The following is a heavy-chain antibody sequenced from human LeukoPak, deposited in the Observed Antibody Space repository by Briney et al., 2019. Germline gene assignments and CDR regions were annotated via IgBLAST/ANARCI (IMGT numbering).Heavy chain of an antibody. V-gene: IGHV4-30-2*01. D-gene: IGHD2-8*01. Sequence: PSETLSLTCAVSGGSISSGGYSWSWIRQPPGKGLEWIGYIYHTGSTNYNPSLKSRVTISVDKSKNQFSLTLTSVIAADTAVYYCVRAYAPSYWGQGTLVTVSS. CDR1: GGSISSGGYS. CDR2: IYHTGST. CDR3: VRAYAPSY. J-gene: IGHJ4*02.